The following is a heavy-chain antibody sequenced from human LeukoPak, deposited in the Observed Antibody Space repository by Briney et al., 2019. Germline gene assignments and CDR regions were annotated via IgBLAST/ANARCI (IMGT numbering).Heavy chain of an antibody. D-gene: IGHD1-26*01. J-gene: IGHJ5*02. V-gene: IGHV3-23*01. Sequence: GGSLRHSCAASGFTFSSYALSWVRQAPGKGLEWVSGISGSGDSADYADSAKGRFTMSRDNSKNTLYLQMNSLRAEDTAVYYCAKGLRGNYDHWGQGTLVTVSS. CDR2: ISGSGDSA. CDR3: AKGLRGNYDH. CDR1: GFTFSSYA.